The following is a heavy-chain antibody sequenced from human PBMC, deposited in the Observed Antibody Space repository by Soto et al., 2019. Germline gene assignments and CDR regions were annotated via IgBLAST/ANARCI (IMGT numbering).Heavy chain of an antibody. CDR3: AGYSNSWSKYVKH. V-gene: IGHV4-34*01. J-gene: IGHJ1*01. CDR1: GGSFSGYC. CDR2: ICHGGGA. Sequence: SETLSLTCAVSGGSFSGYCWSWIRQTPGERLEWVGDICHGGGANYNPSLKSRVSFSMDPSKNQFSLKLNSVMAADTAVYYCAGYSNSWSKYVKHWGRGSLVTVSS. D-gene: IGHD6-13*01.